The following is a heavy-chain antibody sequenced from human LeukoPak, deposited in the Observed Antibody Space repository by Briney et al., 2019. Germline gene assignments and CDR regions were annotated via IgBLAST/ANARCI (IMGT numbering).Heavy chain of an antibody. CDR1: GGPFSNYD. D-gene: IGHD3-3*01. CDR2: INHNGRT. J-gene: IGHJ5*01. V-gene: IGHV4-34*01. Sequence: SETLSLTCAVYGGPFSNYDWTWIRQPPGKGLEWIGEINHNGRTNYNPSLKSRLTISADTSKNQFSLKLRSVTAADTAVYYCARGRSRVTVFGVALNWFDSWGQGNLVSVSP. CDR3: ARGRSRVTVFGVALNWFDS.